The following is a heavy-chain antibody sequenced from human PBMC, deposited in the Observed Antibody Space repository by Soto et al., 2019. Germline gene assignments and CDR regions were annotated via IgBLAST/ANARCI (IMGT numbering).Heavy chain of an antibody. CDR3: ATEPIYYNDGSGYYPLGH. CDR1: GYSFATYG. CDR2: ISAHNGDT. V-gene: IGHV1-18*04. J-gene: IGHJ4*02. Sequence: ASVKVSCKASGYSFATYGFSWVRQAPGQGLECVGWISAHNGDTHYSQKFQGRVTLTTDTSTNTGYRELRSLTSDDTAVYFCATEPIYYNDGSGYYPLGHWGQGTLVTVSS. D-gene: IGHD3-22*01.